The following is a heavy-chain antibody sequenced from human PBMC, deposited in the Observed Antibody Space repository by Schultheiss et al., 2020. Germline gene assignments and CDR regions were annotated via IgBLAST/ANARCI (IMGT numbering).Heavy chain of an antibody. J-gene: IGHJ6*02. CDR1: GGSISSGGYS. CDR2: IYHSGST. D-gene: IGHD3-10*01. V-gene: IGHV4-30-2*01. Sequence: SQTLSLTCAVSGGSISSGGYSWSWIRQPPGKGLEWIGEIYHSGSTNYNPSLKSRVTISVDTSKNQFSLKLSSVTAADTAVYYCARDIIMATLYYYYGRDVWGPGTTVTVAS. CDR3: ARDIIMATLYYYYGRDV.